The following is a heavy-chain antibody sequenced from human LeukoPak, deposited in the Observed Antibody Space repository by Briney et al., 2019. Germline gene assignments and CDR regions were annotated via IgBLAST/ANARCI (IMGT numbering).Heavy chain of an antibody. CDR1: GVIVSRNF. CDR3: ARGSGSGWPLDR. D-gene: IGHD6-19*01. J-gene: IGHJ5*02. V-gene: IGHV3-53*01. CDR2: MYAGGTT. Sequence: GGSLRLSCAASGVIVSRNFMSWVRQAPGKGLQWVAIMYAGGTTDYSESVRGRFYISRDTSNNTLSLQMNSLRAEDTAVYYCARGSGSGWPLDRWGQGTLVTVSS.